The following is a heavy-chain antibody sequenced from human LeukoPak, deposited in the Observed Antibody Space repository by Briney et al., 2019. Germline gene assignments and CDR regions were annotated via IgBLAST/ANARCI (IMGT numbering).Heavy chain of an antibody. CDR2: IYYTGNT. Sequence: SQTLSLTCTVSGGSISSNSYYWTWIRQPPGKGLEWIGYIYYTGNTYYNPSLKSRVIISLDTSKNQFSLKLSSVTAADTAVYYCARNGYSYGERYWFDPWGQGTLVTVSS. D-gene: IGHD5-18*01. CDR1: GGSISSNSYY. J-gene: IGHJ5*02. V-gene: IGHV4-31*03. CDR3: ARNGYSYGERYWFDP.